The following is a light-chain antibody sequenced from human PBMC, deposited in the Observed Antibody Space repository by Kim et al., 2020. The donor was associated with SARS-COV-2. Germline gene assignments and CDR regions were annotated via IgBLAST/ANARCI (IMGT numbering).Light chain of an antibody. J-gene: IGLJ2*01. Sequence: SSELTQDPAVSVALGQTVRITCQGDSLRSYYATWYQQKPGQAPILVIYGKNNRPSRIPDRFSGSSSGNTASLTITGTQAGDEADYYCNSRDSNDNVVFGGGTKVTVL. V-gene: IGLV3-19*01. CDR2: GKN. CDR1: SLRSYY. CDR3: NSRDSNDNVV.